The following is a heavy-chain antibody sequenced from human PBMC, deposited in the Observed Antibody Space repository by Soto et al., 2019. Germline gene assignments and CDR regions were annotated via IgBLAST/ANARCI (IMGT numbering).Heavy chain of an antibody. CDR2: INPNSGDT. Sequence: QVQLVQSGAEVKKPGASVKVSCKASGYTFTGYYMHWVRQAPGQGLEWMGWINPNSGDTNYAQKFQGWVTMTRDTSISTAYMELSRLRSDDTAVYYCARGPHIVVVIAITPPDYWGQGTLVTVSS. D-gene: IGHD2-21*01. CDR1: GYTFTGYY. J-gene: IGHJ4*02. V-gene: IGHV1-2*04. CDR3: ARGPHIVVVIAITPPDY.